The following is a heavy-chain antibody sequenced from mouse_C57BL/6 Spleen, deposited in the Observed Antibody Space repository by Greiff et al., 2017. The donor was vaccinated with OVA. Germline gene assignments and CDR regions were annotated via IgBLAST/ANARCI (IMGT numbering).Heavy chain of an antibody. CDR1: GYTFTDYE. D-gene: IGHD1-1*01. CDR3: TRDYYGSAMDY. Sequence: QVQLQQSGAELVRPGASVTLSCKASGYTFTDYEMHWVKQTPVHGLEWIGAIDPETGGTAYNQKFKGKAILTADKSSSTAYMELRSLTSEDSAVYYCTRDYYGSAMDYWGQGTSGTVSS. J-gene: IGHJ4*01. V-gene: IGHV1-15*01. CDR2: IDPETGGT.